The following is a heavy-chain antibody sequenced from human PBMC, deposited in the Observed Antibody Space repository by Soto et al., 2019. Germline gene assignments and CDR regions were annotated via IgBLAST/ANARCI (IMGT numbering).Heavy chain of an antibody. J-gene: IGHJ6*02. CDR1: GFTFSSYG. Sequence: QVQLVESGGGVVQPGRSLRLSCAASGFTFSSYGMYWVRQAPGKGLEWVAVISYDGSNKYYADSVKGRFTISRDNSKNTLYLQMNSLRAEDTAVYDCASDKLPYGMDVWGQGTTVTVSS. CDR2: ISYDGSNK. D-gene: IGHD1-1*01. CDR3: ASDKLPYGMDV. V-gene: IGHV3-30-3*01.